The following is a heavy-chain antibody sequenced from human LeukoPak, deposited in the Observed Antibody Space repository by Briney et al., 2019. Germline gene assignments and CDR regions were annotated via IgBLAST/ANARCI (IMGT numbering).Heavy chain of an antibody. Sequence: AETLSLTCTVSGYSISSGYYWCWSRAPPGKGGEGIGSSYHSGSTYYNASLKSRVTISGDTSKNQFYLKLSSVTAADTAVYYCARGFPIFGVVTSPNWFDLWGQGTLVTVSS. J-gene: IGHJ5*02. CDR1: GYSISSGYY. CDR2: SYHSGST. CDR3: ARGFPIFGVVTSPNWFDL. D-gene: IGHD3-3*01. V-gene: IGHV4-38-2*02.